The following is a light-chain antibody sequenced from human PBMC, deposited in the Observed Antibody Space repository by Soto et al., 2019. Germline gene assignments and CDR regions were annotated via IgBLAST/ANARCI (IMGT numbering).Light chain of an antibody. CDR2: GAS. V-gene: IGKV3-20*01. CDR3: QQYGSSPWT. Sequence: EIVLTQSPGTLSLSPGERATFSCRASQSVSSSYLAWYQQKPGQAPRLLMYGASSRATGIPDRFSGSGSGTDFTLTISRLEPEDFAVYYCQQYGSSPWTFGQGTKVDIK. J-gene: IGKJ1*01. CDR1: QSVSSSY.